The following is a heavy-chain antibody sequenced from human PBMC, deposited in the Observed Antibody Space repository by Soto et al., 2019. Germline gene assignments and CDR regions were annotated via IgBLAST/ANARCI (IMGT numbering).Heavy chain of an antibody. CDR2: IYSGGST. V-gene: IGHV3-53*01. J-gene: IGHJ4*02. CDR3: ARSLSLYYFDY. CDR1: GFTVSSNY. Sequence: GGSLRLSCAASGFTVSSNYMSWVRQAPGKGREWVSVIYSGGSTYYADSVKGRFTISRDNSKNTLYLQMNSLRAEDTAVYYCARSLSLYYFDYWGQGTLVTVSS. D-gene: IGHD3-3*02.